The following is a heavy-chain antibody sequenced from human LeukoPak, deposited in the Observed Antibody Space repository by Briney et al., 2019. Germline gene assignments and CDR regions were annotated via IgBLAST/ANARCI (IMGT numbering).Heavy chain of an antibody. Sequence: SVKVSCKASGGTFSSYAISWVRQAPGQGLEWMGRIIPIFGIANYAQKFQGRVTMTEDTSTDTAYMELSSLRSEDTAVYYCATRHNRVPAAILQPDYWGQGTLVTVSS. V-gene: IGHV1-69*04. CDR1: GGTFSSYA. D-gene: IGHD2-2*02. CDR3: ATRHNRVPAAILQPDY. CDR2: IIPIFGIA. J-gene: IGHJ4*02.